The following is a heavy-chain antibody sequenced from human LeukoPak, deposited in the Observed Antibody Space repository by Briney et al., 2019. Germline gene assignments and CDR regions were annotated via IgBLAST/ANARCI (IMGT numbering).Heavy chain of an antibody. Sequence: GGSLRLSCAASGFTFSNAWMSWVRQAPGKGLEWVGRIKSKTDGGTTDYAAPVKGRFTIPRDDSKNTLYLQMNSLKTEDTAVYYCTTFLTSGIVVVPAALEGVDYWGQGTLVTVSS. CDR3: TTFLTSGIVVVPAALEGVDY. V-gene: IGHV3-15*01. CDR1: GFTFSNAW. D-gene: IGHD2-2*01. J-gene: IGHJ4*02. CDR2: IKSKTDGGTT.